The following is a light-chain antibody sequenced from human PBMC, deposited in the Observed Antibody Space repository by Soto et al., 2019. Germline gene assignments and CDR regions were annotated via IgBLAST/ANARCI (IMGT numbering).Light chain of an antibody. V-gene: IGLV2-23*02. Sequence: QSELTQPASVSGSPGQSITISCTGTSGDVGRDELVSWYQQHPAKAPHLIIYVFTRRPSGVSNRFSGSKSGKTASLTISGLQDEVEADYYCCSYAARSPFPHVFATGTKVPV. CDR3: CSYAARSPFPHV. CDR2: VFT. J-gene: IGLJ1*01. CDR1: SGDVGRDEL.